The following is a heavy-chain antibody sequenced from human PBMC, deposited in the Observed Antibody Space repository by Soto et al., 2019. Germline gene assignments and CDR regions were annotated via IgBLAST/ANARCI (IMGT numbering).Heavy chain of an antibody. CDR1: GYTFPSYW. Sequence: EVQLVQSGVEVKEPGESLKISCKGSGYTFPSYWIGWVRQMPGKGLEWMGIIYPDDSDTRYSPSFQGLVTISADKSISTAYLQWSSLTASDAAMDYCARLVTTVTPPDYWGQGTLVAVSS. V-gene: IGHV5-51*01. D-gene: IGHD4-17*01. CDR3: ARLVTTVTPPDY. CDR2: IYPDDSDT. J-gene: IGHJ4*02.